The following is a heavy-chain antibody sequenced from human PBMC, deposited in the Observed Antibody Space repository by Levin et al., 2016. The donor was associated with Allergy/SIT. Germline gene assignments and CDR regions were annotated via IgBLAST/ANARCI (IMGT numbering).Heavy chain of an antibody. Sequence: SETLSLTCVVYGTSIRSRQWWSWVRQSPGKGLEWIGEVYYTGSTNYNPSLKSRLTMSMDQSKNQFSMKLDSVTAADTAVYYCAREEGFCSATSCYGSLYLDVWGKGTTVTVSS. CDR3: AREEGFCSATSCYGSLYLDV. J-gene: IGHJ6*04. V-gene: IGHV4-4*02. CDR2: VYYTGST. D-gene: IGHD2-2*01. CDR1: GTSIRSRQW.